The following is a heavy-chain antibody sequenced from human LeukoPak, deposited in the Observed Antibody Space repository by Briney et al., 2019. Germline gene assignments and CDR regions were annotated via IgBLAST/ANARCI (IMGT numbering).Heavy chain of an antibody. CDR1: VGTFSSYA. CDR3: AAYYDFWSGYYLSGAWDY. V-gene: IGHV1-69*04. Sequence: SVNVSRKASVGTFSSYAISWVRQAPGQGLEWMGRIIPILGIANYAQKFQGRVTITADKSTSTAYMELSSLRSEDTAVYYCAAYYDFWSGYYLSGAWDYWGQGTLVTVSS. CDR2: IIPILGIA. J-gene: IGHJ4*02. D-gene: IGHD3-3*01.